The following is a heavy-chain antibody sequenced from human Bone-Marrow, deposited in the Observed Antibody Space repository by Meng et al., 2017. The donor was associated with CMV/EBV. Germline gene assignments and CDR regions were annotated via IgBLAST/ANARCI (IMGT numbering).Heavy chain of an antibody. Sequence: ASVKVLCKGSGYTFTSYDINWVRQATGQGLEWMGWMNPNSGNTGYAQKFQGRVTMTRNTSISTAYMELSSLRSEDTAVYYCARGDIVVAPAAIHYYYYGMDVWGQGTTVTVSS. CDR1: GYTFTSYD. V-gene: IGHV1-8*01. CDR3: ARGDIVVAPAAIHYYYYGMDV. D-gene: IGHD2-2*02. CDR2: MNPNSGNT. J-gene: IGHJ6*02.